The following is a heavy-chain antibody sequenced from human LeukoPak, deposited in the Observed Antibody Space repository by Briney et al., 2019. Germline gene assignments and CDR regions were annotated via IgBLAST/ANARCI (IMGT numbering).Heavy chain of an antibody. D-gene: IGHD1-20*01. V-gene: IGHV4-39*01. J-gene: IGHJ4*02. CDR1: GGSISSSSYY. CDR3: ARGYNWNQYYFDY. Sequence: SETLSLTCTVSGGSISSSSYYWGWIRQPPGKGLEWIGSIYYSGSTYYNPSLKSRVTISVDTSKNQFSLKLSSVTAADTAVYYCARGYNWNQYYFDYWGQGTLVTVSS. CDR2: IYYSGST.